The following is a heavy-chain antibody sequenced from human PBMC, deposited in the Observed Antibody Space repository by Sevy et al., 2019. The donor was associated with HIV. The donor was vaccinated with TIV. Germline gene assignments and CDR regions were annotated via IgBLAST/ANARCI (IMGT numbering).Heavy chain of an antibody. CDR2: ISGSGGYT. CDR1: GFIFSSYV. V-gene: IGHV3-23*01. Sequence: GGSLRLSCAASGFIFSSYVMNWVRQAPGKGLEWVSGISGSGGYTYYADSVKGRFTISRDNSNKILYLEMNTLRVKDTAVYYCAGGSWSGFDYWGQGTLVTVSS. J-gene: IGHJ4*02. D-gene: IGHD3-3*01. CDR3: AGGSWSGFDY.